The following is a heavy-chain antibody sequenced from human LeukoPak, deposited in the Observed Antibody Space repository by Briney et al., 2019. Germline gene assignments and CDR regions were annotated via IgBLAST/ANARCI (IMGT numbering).Heavy chain of an antibody. J-gene: IGHJ6*03. V-gene: IGHV1-69*13. CDR2: IIPIFGTA. CDR3: ARGDPDIYYYSYMDV. CDR1: GGTFSSYA. Sequence: VASLKVSCKASGGTFSSYAISWVRQAPGQGLEWMGEIIPIFGTANYAQKFQGRVTITADESTSTAYMELSSLRSEDTAVYYCARGDPDIYYYSYMDVWGKGTTVTTSS.